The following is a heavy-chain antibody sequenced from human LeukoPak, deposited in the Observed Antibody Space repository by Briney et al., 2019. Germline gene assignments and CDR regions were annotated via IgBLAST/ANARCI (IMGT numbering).Heavy chain of an antibody. CDR1: GGSISSYY. Sequence: SETLSLTCTVSGGSISSYYWSWIRQPPGKGLEWIGYIYYSGSTNYNPSLKSRVTISVDTSKNQFFLKLSSVTAADTAVYYCARARGFSGYPDYWGQGTLVTVSS. D-gene: IGHD3-22*01. CDR2: IYYSGST. V-gene: IGHV4-59*01. CDR3: ARARGFSGYPDY. J-gene: IGHJ4*02.